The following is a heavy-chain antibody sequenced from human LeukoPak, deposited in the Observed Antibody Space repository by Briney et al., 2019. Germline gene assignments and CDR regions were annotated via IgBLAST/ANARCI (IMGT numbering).Heavy chain of an antibody. CDR1: GGSITSYY. CDR2: IFYSGST. J-gene: IGHJ6*02. V-gene: IGHV4-59*08. Sequence: SETLSLTCTVSGGSITSYYWSWIRQPPGKGLEWIGYIFYSGSTNYNPSLKSRVTISVDTSKNQFSLKLSSVTAADTAVYYSFYGSGSYGGHYYHGMDVWGQGTTVTVSS. CDR3: FYGSGSYGGHYYHGMDV. D-gene: IGHD3-10*01.